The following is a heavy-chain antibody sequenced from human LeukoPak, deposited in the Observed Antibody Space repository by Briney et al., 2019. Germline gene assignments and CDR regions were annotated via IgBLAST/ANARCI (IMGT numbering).Heavy chain of an antibody. J-gene: IGHJ4*02. Sequence: KPGESLKISCKVSGYTFTNYWIGWVRQMPGKGLEWMGIIYPGDDDTRYSPSFQGQVTISADKSISTAYLQWSSLKASDTAMYYCARVIAVAGTRDDFDYWGQGTLVTVSS. CDR1: GYTFTNYW. CDR2: IYPGDDDT. CDR3: ARVIAVAGTRDDFDY. V-gene: IGHV5-51*01. D-gene: IGHD6-19*01.